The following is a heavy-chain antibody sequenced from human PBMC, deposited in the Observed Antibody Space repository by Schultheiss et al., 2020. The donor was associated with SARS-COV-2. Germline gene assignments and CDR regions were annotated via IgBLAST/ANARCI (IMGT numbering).Heavy chain of an antibody. CDR1: GGSFSGYY. Sequence: SETLSLTCAVYGGSFSGYYWSWIRQPPGKGLEWIGEINHSGSTNYNPSLKSRVTISVDTSKNQFSLKLSSVTAADTAVYYCARDLTPLGVDYWGQGTLVTVSS. V-gene: IGHV4-34*01. J-gene: IGHJ4*02. D-gene: IGHD3-16*01. CDR3: ARDLTPLGVDY. CDR2: INHSGST.